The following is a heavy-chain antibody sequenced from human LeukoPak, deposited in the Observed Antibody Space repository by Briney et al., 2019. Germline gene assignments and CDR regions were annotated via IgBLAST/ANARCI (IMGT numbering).Heavy chain of an antibody. D-gene: IGHD2-2*01. CDR2: IYYSGST. Sequence: SETLSLTCTVSGGSISSYYWSWIRQPPGKGLEWIGYIYYSGSTNYNPSLKSRVTISVDTSKNQFSLKLSSVTAADTAVYYCARDPSEAQYIVVVPAAPEYYFDYWGQGTLVTVSS. CDR1: GGSISSYY. CDR3: ARDPSEAQYIVVVPAAPEYYFDY. V-gene: IGHV4-59*01. J-gene: IGHJ4*02.